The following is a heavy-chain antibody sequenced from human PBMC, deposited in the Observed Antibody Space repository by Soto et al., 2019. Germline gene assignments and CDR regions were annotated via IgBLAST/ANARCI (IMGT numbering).Heavy chain of an antibody. CDR1: EFTFSTYD. D-gene: IGHD2-2*01. Sequence: EVQLVESGGGLVKPGGSLRLSCAASEFTFSTYDMSWVRQVPGKGLEWVSSISSSSSHIYYADSAKGRFTIFRDNAKNSLYLQMNSLRAEDTAVYYCARMEAGYCVSISCYPSPTMGYGMDVWGQGTTVTVYS. CDR3: ARMEAGYCVSISCYPSPTMGYGMDV. CDR2: ISSSSSHI. J-gene: IGHJ6*02. V-gene: IGHV3-21*01.